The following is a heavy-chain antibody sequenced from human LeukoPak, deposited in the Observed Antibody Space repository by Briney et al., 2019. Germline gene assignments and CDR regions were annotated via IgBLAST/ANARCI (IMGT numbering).Heavy chain of an antibody. J-gene: IGHJ3*02. Sequence: ASETLSLTCAVYGGSFSGYYWGWIRQPPGKGLEWIGEINHSGSTNYNPSLKSRVTISVDTSKNQFSLKLSSVTAADTAVYYCAIQREYYYDSSGYYYEVRAFDIWGQGTMVTVSS. CDR3: AIQREYYYDSSGYYYEVRAFDI. CDR1: GGSFSGYY. D-gene: IGHD3-22*01. CDR2: INHSGST. V-gene: IGHV4-34*01.